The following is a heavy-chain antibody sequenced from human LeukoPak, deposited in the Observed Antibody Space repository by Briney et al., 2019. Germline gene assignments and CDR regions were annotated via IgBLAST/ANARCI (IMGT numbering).Heavy chain of an antibody. V-gene: IGHV1-18*01. J-gene: IGHJ4*02. Sequence: ASVKVSCKASGYSFRTYGISWVRQAPGQGLEWMGWISAKDGNTIYAQRFQDRVIMTTDTSTSTVYMELRSLTSDDTAVYYCARGTQYEYLWGSNTSSDIWGQGTRVTVSS. CDR3: ARGTQYEYLWGSNTSSDI. CDR1: GYSFRTYG. CDR2: ISAKDGNT. D-gene: IGHD3-16*01.